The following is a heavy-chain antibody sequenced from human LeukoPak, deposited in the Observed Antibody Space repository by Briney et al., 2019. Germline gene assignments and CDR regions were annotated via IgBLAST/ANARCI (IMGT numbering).Heavy chain of an antibody. J-gene: IGHJ5*02. CDR2: ISHSGSTI. V-gene: IGHV3-48*03. Sequence: GGSLRLSCAASGFTLSSYGMNWVRQAPGKGLEWVSYISHSGSTIYYADSVKGRFTISRDNAKNSLFLQMNNLRAEDTAVYYCARHLRYSRVWFVPWRQGTLVTVSS. CDR1: GFTLSSYG. CDR3: ARHLRYSRVWFVP. D-gene: IGHD1-1*01.